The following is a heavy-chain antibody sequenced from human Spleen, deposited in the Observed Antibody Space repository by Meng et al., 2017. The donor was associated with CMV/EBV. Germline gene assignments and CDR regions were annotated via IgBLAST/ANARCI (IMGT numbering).Heavy chain of an antibody. J-gene: IGHJ4*02. Sequence: GGSLRLSCKTSGYFFTSYWIGWVRQKPGKGLEWMGIIYPNDADKRYSPSLQGQVTISVDRSISTAYLQWSSLKASDTAMYYCARLIGSSWYSYYFDYWGQGTLVTVSS. D-gene: IGHD6-13*01. CDR2: IYPNDADK. V-gene: IGHV5-51*01. CDR1: GYFFTSYW. CDR3: ARLIGSSWYSYYFDY.